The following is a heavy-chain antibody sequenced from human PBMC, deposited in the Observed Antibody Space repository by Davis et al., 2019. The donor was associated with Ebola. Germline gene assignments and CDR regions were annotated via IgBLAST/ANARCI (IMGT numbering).Heavy chain of an antibody. CDR3: AREHGDYTLSAFDI. Sequence: MPSETLSLTCPVYGGSFSGYYWSWIRQPPGKGLEWIGEINHSGSTTYNPSLKSRVTISVDTSKNQFSLKLSSVTAADTAVYYCAREHGDYTLSAFDIWGQGTMVTVSS. D-gene: IGHD4-17*01. CDR1: GGSFSGYY. J-gene: IGHJ3*02. CDR2: INHSGST. V-gene: IGHV4-34*01.